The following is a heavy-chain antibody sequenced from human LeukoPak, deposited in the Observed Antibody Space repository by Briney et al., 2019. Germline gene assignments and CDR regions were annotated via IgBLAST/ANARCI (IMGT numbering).Heavy chain of an antibody. CDR3: ARANFLYCSSSTCLFDY. Sequence: ASVKVSCKASGYTFTDYYMHWVRQAPGQGFERMGWINPNDGDTNYAQKFQGRATMTRDTSISTAHMEVSRLRSDDTAVYYCARANFLYCSSSTCLFDYWGQGTLVTVSS. J-gene: IGHJ4*02. CDR2: INPNDGDT. CDR1: GYTFTDYY. D-gene: IGHD2-2*01. V-gene: IGHV1-2*02.